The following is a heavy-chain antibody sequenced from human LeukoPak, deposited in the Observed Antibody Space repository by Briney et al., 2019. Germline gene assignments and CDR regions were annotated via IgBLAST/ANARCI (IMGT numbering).Heavy chain of an antibody. Sequence: PSETLSLTCTVSGGSISSYYWSWIRQPPGKGLEWIGYIYYSGSTNYNPSLKSRVTISVDTSKNQLSLKLSSVTAADTAVYYCARAQLAHFDYWGQGTLVTVSS. V-gene: IGHV4-59*01. CDR2: IYYSGST. D-gene: IGHD6-13*01. J-gene: IGHJ4*02. CDR1: GGSISSYY. CDR3: ARAQLAHFDY.